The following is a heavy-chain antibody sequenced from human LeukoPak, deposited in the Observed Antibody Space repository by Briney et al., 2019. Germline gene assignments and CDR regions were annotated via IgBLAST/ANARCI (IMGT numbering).Heavy chain of an antibody. CDR3: ARRYDFWSGRFDP. D-gene: IGHD3-3*01. V-gene: IGHV4-59*01. Sequence: SETLSLTCTVSGGSISSYYWSWIRQPPGKGLEWIGYIYYSGSTNYNPSLKSRVTISVDTSKNQFSLKLSSVTAADTAVYYCARRYDFWSGRFDPWGQGTLVTVSS. CDR2: IYYSGST. J-gene: IGHJ5*02. CDR1: GGSISSYY.